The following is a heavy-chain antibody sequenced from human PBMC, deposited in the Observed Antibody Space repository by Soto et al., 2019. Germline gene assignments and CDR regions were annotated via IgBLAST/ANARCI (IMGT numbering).Heavy chain of an antibody. CDR3: ARDPGVGSSSWYRDYYYYGMDV. Sequence: QVQLVQSGAEVKKPGASVKVSCKASGYTFSSDGISWGRQAPGQGLERLGWISAYNGNTNYAQKLQGRVTMTTDTSTSTAYMELRSLRSDDTAVYYCARDPGVGSSSWYRDYYYYGMDVWGQGTTVTVSS. J-gene: IGHJ6*02. V-gene: IGHV1-18*01. D-gene: IGHD6-13*01. CDR2: ISAYNGNT. CDR1: GYTFSSDG.